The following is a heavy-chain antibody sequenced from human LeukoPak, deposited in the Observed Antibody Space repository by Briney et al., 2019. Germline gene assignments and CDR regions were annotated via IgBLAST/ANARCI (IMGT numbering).Heavy chain of an antibody. Sequence: PSETLSLTCTVSGGSISSGSYYWGWIRQPPGKGLEWIGSIYYSGSTYYNPSLKSRVTISVDTSKNQFSLKLSSVTAADTAVYYCARDQTRTDAFDIWGQGTMVTVSS. J-gene: IGHJ3*02. D-gene: IGHD4-23*01. CDR1: GGSISSGSYY. CDR3: ARDQTRTDAFDI. CDR2: IYYSGST. V-gene: IGHV4-39*07.